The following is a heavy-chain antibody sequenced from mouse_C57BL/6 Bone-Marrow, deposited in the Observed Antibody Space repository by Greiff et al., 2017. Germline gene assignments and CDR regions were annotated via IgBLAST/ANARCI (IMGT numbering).Heavy chain of an antibody. J-gene: IGHJ2*01. CDR2: IDPATGNS. CDR1: GFNIKNTY. CDR3: ARDLYYDYGGDY. V-gene: IGHV14-3*01. D-gene: IGHD2-4*01. Sequence: EVKLMESVAELVRPGASVKLSCTASGFNIKNTYMHWVKQTPEQGLEWIGRIDPATGNSTSAPNFQVKATITVATSSNTAYLQLSNLTSEDTAIYYCARDLYYDYGGDYWGQGTTRTVSA.